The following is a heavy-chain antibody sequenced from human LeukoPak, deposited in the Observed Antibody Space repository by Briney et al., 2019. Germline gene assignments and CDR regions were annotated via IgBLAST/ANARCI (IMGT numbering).Heavy chain of an antibody. Sequence: PGGSLRLSCAASGLTFSSHWMHWVRQGPGKGLVWVSRINSDGSRTIYADSVKGRFTISRDSAKNTLYLQMNSLRAEDTAVYYCAREVGDYYDSSGSFGYWGQGTLVTVSS. CDR3: AREVGDYYDSSGSFGY. D-gene: IGHD3-22*01. CDR1: GLTFSSHW. J-gene: IGHJ4*02. CDR2: INSDGSRT. V-gene: IGHV3-74*01.